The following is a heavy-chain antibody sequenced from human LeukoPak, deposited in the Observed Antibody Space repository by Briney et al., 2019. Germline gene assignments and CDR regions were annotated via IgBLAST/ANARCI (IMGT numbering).Heavy chain of an antibody. J-gene: IGHJ4*02. CDR2: INPNSGGT. D-gene: IGHD1-26*01. Sequence: GASVKVSCKASGYTFAGYYMHWVRQAPGQGLEWMGWINPNSGGTNYAQKFQGRVTMTRDTSISTAYMELSSLRTEDMAVYYCARDIPPWELDYWGQGTLVTVSS. CDR3: ARDIPPWELDY. V-gene: IGHV1-2*02. CDR1: GYTFAGYY.